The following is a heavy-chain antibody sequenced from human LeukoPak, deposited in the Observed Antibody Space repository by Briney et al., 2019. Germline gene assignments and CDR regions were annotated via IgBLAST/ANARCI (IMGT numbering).Heavy chain of an antibody. CDR3: AREKDYYDSSGYYDY. J-gene: IGHJ4*02. CDR2: IIPIFGTA. D-gene: IGHD3-22*01. V-gene: IGHV1-69*06. Sequence: SVKVSYKASGGTFSSYAISWVRQAPGQGLEWMGRIIPIFGTANYAQKFQGRVTITADKSTSTAYMELSSLRSEDTAVYYCAREKDYYDSSGYYDYWGQGTLVTVSS. CDR1: GGTFSSYA.